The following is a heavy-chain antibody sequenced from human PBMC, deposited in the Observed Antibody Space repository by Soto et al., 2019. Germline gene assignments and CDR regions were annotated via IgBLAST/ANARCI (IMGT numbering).Heavy chain of an antibody. CDR2: ISGSGSSV. CDR3: AKVRASYLSASYFYYGLDV. V-gene: IGHV3-23*01. J-gene: IGHJ6*02. CDR1: GFSFTSYT. Sequence: EVQLLESGGGLGQPGGSLRLSCAASGFSFTSYTMAWVRQAPGKGLEWVSAISGSGSSVYVADSVRGRFIMSRDLSTNTVSLQMNSLRAEDTAVYYCAKVRASYLSASYFYYGLDVWGQGTTVTVSS. D-gene: IGHD3-10*01.